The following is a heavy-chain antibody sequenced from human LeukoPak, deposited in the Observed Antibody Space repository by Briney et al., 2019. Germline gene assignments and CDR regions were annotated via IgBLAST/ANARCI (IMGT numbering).Heavy chain of an antibody. CDR1: GYIFTGYY. J-gene: IGHJ5*02. V-gene: IGHV1-2*02. Sequence: GASVKVSCKASGYIFTGYYVHWVRQAPGQGLEWMGWINPNSGGTNYAQKFQGRVTMTRDTSISTAYMELSRLRSDDTAVYYCARKTPIAVAGKGGWFDPWGQGTLVTVSS. D-gene: IGHD6-19*01. CDR2: INPNSGGT. CDR3: ARKTPIAVAGKGGWFDP.